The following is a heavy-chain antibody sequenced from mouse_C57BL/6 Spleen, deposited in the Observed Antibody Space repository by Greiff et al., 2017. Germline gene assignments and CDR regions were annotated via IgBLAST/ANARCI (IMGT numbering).Heavy chain of an antibody. CDR2: FYPGDGDT. D-gene: IGHD1-1*02. J-gene: IGHJ4*01. Sequence: QVQLQQSGPELVKPGASVKISCKASGYAFSSSWMNWVKQRPGKGLEWIGRFYPGDGDTNYIGKFKGKVTLTADKSSSTAYMQLSSLTSEDSAVYFCARSGGSLYAMGDWGQGTSVTVSS. CDR1: GYAFSSSW. CDR3: ARSGGSLYAMGD. V-gene: IGHV1-82*01.